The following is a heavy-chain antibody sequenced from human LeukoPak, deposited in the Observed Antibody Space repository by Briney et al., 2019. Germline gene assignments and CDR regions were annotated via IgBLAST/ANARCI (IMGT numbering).Heavy chain of an antibody. V-gene: IGHV3-23*01. CDR1: GFTFSDYY. D-gene: IGHD1-26*01. J-gene: IGHJ4*02. Sequence: PGGSLRLSCAASGFTFSDYYMSWIRQAPGKGLEWVSSISASAAMTYYADSVRGRFTVSRDNSNNTLYLQMSSLTAADTAVYYCAKDRSIGTYYTFDHWGQGTLVTVSS. CDR2: ISASAAMT. CDR3: AKDRSIGTYYTFDH.